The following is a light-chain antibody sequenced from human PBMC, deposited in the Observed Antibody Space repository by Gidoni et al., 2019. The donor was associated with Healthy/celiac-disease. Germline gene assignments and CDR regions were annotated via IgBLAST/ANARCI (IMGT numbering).Light chain of an antibody. CDR3: QQSYSTPPYT. J-gene: IGKJ2*01. V-gene: IGKV1-39*01. Sequence: DIQMTQSPSSLSASVGDRVTITCRASQSISSNLNWYQQQPGKAPKKLLYAASSLQSGVPSRCSGSGSGTDFTITISSMQQEDFATYYCQQSYSTPPYTFGQXTKLEIK. CDR1: QSISSN. CDR2: AAS.